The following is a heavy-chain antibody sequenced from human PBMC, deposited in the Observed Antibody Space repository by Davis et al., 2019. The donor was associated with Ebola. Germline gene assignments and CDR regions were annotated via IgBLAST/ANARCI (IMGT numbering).Heavy chain of an antibody. CDR3: AERWGSV. V-gene: IGHV4-59*11. J-gene: IGHJ4*02. Sequence: PSETLSLTCTVSGVSISRHYWSWIRQPPGKRLEWIGSIYYTGSAYYNSSLNSRVTISVDTSKNQFSLKLSSVTAADTAMYYCAERWGSVWGQGTLVTVSS. D-gene: IGHD5-24*01. CDR1: GVSISRHY. CDR2: IYYTGSA.